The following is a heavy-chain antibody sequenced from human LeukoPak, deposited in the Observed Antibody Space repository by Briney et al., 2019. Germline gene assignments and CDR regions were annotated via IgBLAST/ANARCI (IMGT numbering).Heavy chain of an antibody. J-gene: IGHJ3*01. Sequence: PSETLSLTCSVSGASLNYNNYYWGWIRQSPGQGLEWIASIYDGGATYYNPSLKSRVDIFVDTSKNQFSLSLRSVTAADTAVYYCAKSPAGDAFDLWGQGTMVTVSS. D-gene: IGHD3-10*01. CDR1: GASLNYNNYY. CDR2: IYDGGAT. CDR3: AKSPAGDAFDL. V-gene: IGHV4-39*01.